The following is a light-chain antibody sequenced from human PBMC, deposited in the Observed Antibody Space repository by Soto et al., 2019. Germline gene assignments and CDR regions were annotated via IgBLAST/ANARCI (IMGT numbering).Light chain of an antibody. J-gene: IGKJ1*01. CDR2: DAF. V-gene: IGKV1-5*01. Sequence: DIQMTQSPSTLSASVGDRVTITCRASQSISTWLAWYQQKPGKAPKLLIYDAFYLERGVPSRFSGSGSGTEFTLTISSLQPDALATYYCQQYNSFWTFGQGTKVEI. CDR3: QQYNSFWT. CDR1: QSISTW.